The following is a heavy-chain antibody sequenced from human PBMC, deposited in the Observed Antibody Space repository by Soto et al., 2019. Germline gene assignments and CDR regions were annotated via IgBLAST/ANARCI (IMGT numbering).Heavy chain of an antibody. CDR2: ISGDGETT. Sequence: EVQVLESGGGLLQPGGSLRLSCVASGFTFNTHAMTWVRQGPGMGLEWTSSISGDGETTYYADSVKGRFTVSRDNSKNTLHLQMNSLRVEDTATYYCVKDWSGNKCPCMDVWGQGTTVTVSS. J-gene: IGHJ6*02. CDR1: GFTFNTHA. V-gene: IGHV3-23*01. D-gene: IGHD3-3*01. CDR3: VKDWSGNKCPCMDV.